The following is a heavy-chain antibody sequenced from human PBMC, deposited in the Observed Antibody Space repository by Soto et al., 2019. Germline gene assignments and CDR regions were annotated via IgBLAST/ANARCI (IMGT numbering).Heavy chain of an antibody. CDR1: GFTFDDYA. CDR2: ISWNGSTI. D-gene: IGHD6-13*01. CDR3: ARDSSSWDTKNAYYYYMDV. J-gene: IGHJ6*03. Sequence: PGGSLRLSCAASGFTFDDYAMHWVRQAPGKGLEWVSDISWNGSTIGYADSVKGRFTISRDNAKNSLYLQMNSLRAEDTAVYYCARDSSSWDTKNAYYYYMDVWGKGTTVTVSS. V-gene: IGHV3-9*01.